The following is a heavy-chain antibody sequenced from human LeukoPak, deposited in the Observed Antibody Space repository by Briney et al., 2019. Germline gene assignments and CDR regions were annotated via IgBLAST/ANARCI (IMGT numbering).Heavy chain of an antibody. J-gene: IGHJ3*02. CDR3: AKDYRGSGYFFDI. CDR2: ISGNGDNT. Sequence: GGSLRLSCAASGFTFGSHAMGWVRQPPGKGLEWVSVISGNGDNTYYADSVKGRFTISRDNSKNTLSLRLNSLRAEDTAIYYCAKDYRGSGYFFDIWGQGTMVTVSS. D-gene: IGHD3-3*01. V-gene: IGHV3-23*01. CDR1: GFTFGSHA.